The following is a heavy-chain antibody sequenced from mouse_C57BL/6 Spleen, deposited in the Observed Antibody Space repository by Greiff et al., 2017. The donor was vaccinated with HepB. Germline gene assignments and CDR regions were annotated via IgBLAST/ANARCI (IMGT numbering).Heavy chain of an antibody. CDR1: GYAFSSSW. D-gene: IGHD2-5*01. CDR2: IYPGDGDT. CDR3: ARNSNYVY. Sequence: QVQLQQSGPELVKPGASVKISCKASGYAFSSSWMNWVKQRPGKGLEWIGRIYPGDGDTNYNGKFKGKATLTADKSSSTAYMQLSSLTSEDSAVYFCARNSNYVYWGQGTTLTVSS. V-gene: IGHV1-82*01. J-gene: IGHJ2*01.